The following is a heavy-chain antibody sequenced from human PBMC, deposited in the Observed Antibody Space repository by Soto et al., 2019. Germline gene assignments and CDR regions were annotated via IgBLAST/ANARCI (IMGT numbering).Heavy chain of an antibody. D-gene: IGHD3-3*02. CDR2: INPNSGDT. V-gene: IGHV1-2*02. Sequence: ASVEVSCKVSGHSFTGHYIHWVRQAPGQGLEWMGWINPNSGDTNYARKFQGRVTMTRDTSIKTVYMELSSLRSDDTAVYYYARALIGFLDWLPDNYYYGMDVWGQGTTVTVSS. J-gene: IGHJ6*02. CDR3: ARALIGFLDWLPDNYYYGMDV. CDR1: GHSFTGHY.